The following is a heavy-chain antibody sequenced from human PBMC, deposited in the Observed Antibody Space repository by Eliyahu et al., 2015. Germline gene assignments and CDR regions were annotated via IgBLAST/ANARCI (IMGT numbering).Heavy chain of an antibody. V-gene: IGHV3-33*01. CDR2: IWYDGNQK. J-gene: IGHJ4*02. Sequence: QVQVVESGGGVVQPGXSLXLSCAASGFTFSSXGIHWVRQGPGKGLEWVAVIWYDGNQKYYADSVKGRFTISRDNSKNTVYLQMNSLRAEDTAAYYCARDLYSSSLDYWGQGTLVTVSS. CDR3: ARDLYSSSLDY. CDR1: GFTFSSXG. D-gene: IGHD6-19*01.